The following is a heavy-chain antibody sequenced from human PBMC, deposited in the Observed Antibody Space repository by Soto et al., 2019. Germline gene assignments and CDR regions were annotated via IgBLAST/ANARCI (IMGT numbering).Heavy chain of an antibody. Sequence: SETLPLTCAVSGDSINISHWWNWVREPPGKGLEWIGQISHSGSTNYNPSLTSRVTISVDKSKKHFSLKLTSVTAAETAVYYCAARHFWSGPWNDTRLDYWGQGTRITVSS. CDR1: GDSINISHW. CDR3: AARHFWSGPWNDTRLDY. CDR2: ISHSGST. V-gene: IGHV4-4*02. J-gene: IGHJ4*02. D-gene: IGHD3-3*02.